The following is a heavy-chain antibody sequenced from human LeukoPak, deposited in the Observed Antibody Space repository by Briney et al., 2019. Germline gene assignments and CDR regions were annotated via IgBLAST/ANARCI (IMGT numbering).Heavy chain of an antibody. CDR1: GYSISSGYF. CDR3: ARDLGLTISANWYDP. D-gene: IGHD3-3*01. J-gene: IGHJ5*02. V-gene: IGHV4-38-2*02. Sequence: SETLTLTCGVSGYSISSGYFWVWLRQPPGKGLEWIGSVYHTGATYYNPSLRSPVTISVDTSKNQFSLELNSVTAADTAVYYCARDLGLTISANWYDPWGQGTLVTVSS. CDR2: VYHTGAT.